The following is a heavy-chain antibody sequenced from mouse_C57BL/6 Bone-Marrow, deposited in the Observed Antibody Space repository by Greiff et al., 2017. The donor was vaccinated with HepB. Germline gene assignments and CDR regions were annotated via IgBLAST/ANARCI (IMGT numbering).Heavy chain of an antibody. V-gene: IGHV10-1*01. CDR1: GFSFNTYA. J-gene: IGHJ4*01. D-gene: IGHD2-3*01. CDR3: VRHRWPYAMDY. CDR2: IRSKSNNYAT. Sequence: EVKLVESGGGLVQPKGSLKLSCAASGFSFNTYAMNWVRQAPGKGLEWVARIRSKSNNYATYYADSVKDRFTISRDDSESMLYLQMNNLKTEDTAMYYCVRHRWPYAMDYWGQGTSVTVSS.